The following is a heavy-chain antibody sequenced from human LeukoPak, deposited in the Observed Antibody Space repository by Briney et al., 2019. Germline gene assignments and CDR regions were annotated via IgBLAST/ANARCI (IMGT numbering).Heavy chain of an antibody. Sequence: PGGSLRLSCAASGFTFSSYSVNWVRQAPGKGLEWVSSISSSSSYIYYADSVKGRFTISRDNAKNSLYLQMNSLRAEDTAVYYCARPRGYSYGYVDYWGQGTLVTVSS. V-gene: IGHV3-21*01. CDR2: ISSSSSYI. CDR1: GFTFSSYS. CDR3: ARPRGYSYGYVDY. D-gene: IGHD5-18*01. J-gene: IGHJ4*02.